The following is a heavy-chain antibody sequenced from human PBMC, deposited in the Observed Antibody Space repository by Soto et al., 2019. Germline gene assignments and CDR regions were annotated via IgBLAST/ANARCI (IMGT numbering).Heavy chain of an antibody. CDR3: AKEGGLSGSYYISSSYYFDY. CDR2: ISYDGSNT. CDR1: GFTFSSYG. D-gene: IGHD1-26*01. J-gene: IGHJ4*02. V-gene: IGHV3-30*18. Sequence: QVQLVESGGGVVQPGRSLRLSCAASGFTFSSYGMHWVRQAPGKGLEWVASISYDGSNTYYADSVKGRFTISRDNSKNTLYLQMNSLRAEDTSVYYCAKEGGLSGSYYISSSYYFDYWGQGTLVTVSS.